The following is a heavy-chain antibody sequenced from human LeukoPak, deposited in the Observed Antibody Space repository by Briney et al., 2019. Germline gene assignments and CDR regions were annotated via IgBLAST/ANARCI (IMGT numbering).Heavy chain of an antibody. Sequence: QPGGSLRLSCAASGFTFSSYWMHWVRQAPGKGLVWVSRINSDGSSTSYADSVKGRFTISRDNAKNTLYLQMNSLRAEDTAVYYCARDGGSGWYLKYYYYGMDVWGQGTTVTVSS. D-gene: IGHD6-19*01. CDR1: GFTFSSYW. J-gene: IGHJ6*02. CDR2: INSDGSST. CDR3: ARDGGSGWYLKYYYYGMDV. V-gene: IGHV3-74*01.